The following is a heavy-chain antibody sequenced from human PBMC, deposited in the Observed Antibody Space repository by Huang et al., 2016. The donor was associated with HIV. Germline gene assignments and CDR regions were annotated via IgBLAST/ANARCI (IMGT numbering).Heavy chain of an antibody. CDR2: SSSSSTI. D-gene: IGHD5-18*01. CDR3: ARAGGYSRLFDY. J-gene: IGHJ4*02. Sequence: EVQLVESGGGLVQPGGSLRLSCAASGFTFSSYSMNWVRQAEGKGLEWVSESSSSSTIYYADSGKGRFTIARDKAKNSLYLQMNSLRAEDTAVYYCARAGGYSRLFDYWGQGTLVTVSS. CDR1: GFTFSSYS. V-gene: IGHV3-48*01.